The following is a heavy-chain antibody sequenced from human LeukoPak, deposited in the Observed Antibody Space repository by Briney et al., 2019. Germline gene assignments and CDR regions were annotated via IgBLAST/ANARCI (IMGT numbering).Heavy chain of an antibody. CDR2: ISSSGSTI. Sequence: GGSLRLSCAASGFTFSSYEMNWVRQAPGKGLEWVSYISSSGSTIYYADSVKGRFTISRDNALNSVYLQMNSLRADDTAVYYCASPGSALTGGPVWGQGSLVTVSS. D-gene: IGHD3-9*01. CDR3: ASPGSALTGGPV. V-gene: IGHV3-48*03. CDR1: GFTFSSYE. J-gene: IGHJ4*02.